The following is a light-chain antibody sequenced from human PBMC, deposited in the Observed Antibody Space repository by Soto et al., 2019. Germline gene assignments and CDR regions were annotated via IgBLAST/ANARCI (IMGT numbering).Light chain of an antibody. Sequence: QSALTQPASVSGSPGQSITISCTGTSSDVGSYKYVSWYQQHPGKAPKLMIYDVSNRPSGVSNRFSGSKSGNTASLTISGLXXXXXXDYYCSSYTSSSTVVFGGGTKLTV. CDR2: DVS. J-gene: IGLJ2*01. CDR3: SSYTSSSTVV. CDR1: SSDVGSYKY. V-gene: IGLV2-14*01.